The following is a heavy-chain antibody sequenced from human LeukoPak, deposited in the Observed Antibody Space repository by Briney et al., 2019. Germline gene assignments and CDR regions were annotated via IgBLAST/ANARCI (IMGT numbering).Heavy chain of an antibody. CDR1: GGTFSSYA. CDR2: IIPIFGTA. D-gene: IGHD3-22*01. V-gene: IGHV1-69*13. Sequence: ASVKVSCKASGGTFSSYAISWVRQAPGQGLEWMGGIIPIFGTANYAQKFQGRVTITADESTSTAYMELSSLRSEDTAVYYCARVEVNYDSSGYYGAAFDIWGQGTMVTVSS. J-gene: IGHJ3*02. CDR3: ARVEVNYDSSGYYGAAFDI.